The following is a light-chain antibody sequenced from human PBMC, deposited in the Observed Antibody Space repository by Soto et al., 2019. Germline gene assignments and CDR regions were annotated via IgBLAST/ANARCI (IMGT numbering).Light chain of an antibody. J-gene: IGKJ1*01. Sequence: EIVLTQSPGTLSLSPGERATLSCRDSQSVSSSYLAWYQQKPGQAPRPLIYGASSRAIGIPDRFRGSGSGTDFTLTISRLEPEDFAVYYCQQYGSSPWTFGQGTKVEIK. CDR1: QSVSSSY. CDR2: GAS. CDR3: QQYGSSPWT. V-gene: IGKV3-20*01.